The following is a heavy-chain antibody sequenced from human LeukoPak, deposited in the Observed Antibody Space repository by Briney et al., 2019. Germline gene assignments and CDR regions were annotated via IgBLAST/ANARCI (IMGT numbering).Heavy chain of an antibody. CDR2: IYHSGNI. Sequence: PSETLSLTCVVSGGSISSLNWWSWVRQPPGKGLEWIGEIYHSGNINSNPSLTSRVTISLDESKNQFSLKVTSVTAADTAVYYCAGGHRHFYSYYFMDVWGKGTTVTVSS. J-gene: IGHJ6*03. CDR3: AGGHRHFYSYYFMDV. CDR1: GGSISSLNW. V-gene: IGHV4-4*02. D-gene: IGHD3-16*01.